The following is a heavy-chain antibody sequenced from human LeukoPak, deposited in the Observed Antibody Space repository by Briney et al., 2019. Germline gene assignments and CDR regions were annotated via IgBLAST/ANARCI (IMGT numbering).Heavy chain of an antibody. V-gene: IGHV3-30-3*01. D-gene: IGHD4-23*01. CDR3: ARDRDGGNLNFDY. CDR1: GFTFSSYA. CDR2: ISYDGSNK. J-gene: IGHJ4*02. Sequence: GGSLRLSCAASGFTFSSYAMSWVRQAPGKGLEWVAVISYDGSNKYYADSVKGRFTISRDNSKNTLYLQMNSLRAEDTAVYYCARDRDGGNLNFDYWGQGTLVTVSS.